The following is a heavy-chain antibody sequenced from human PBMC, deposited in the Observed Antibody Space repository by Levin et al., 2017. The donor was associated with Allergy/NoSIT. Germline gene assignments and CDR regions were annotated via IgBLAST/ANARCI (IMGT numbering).Heavy chain of an antibody. J-gene: IGHJ6*02. CDR3: AREPQPLLYPYGMDV. CDR2: ISSSGSTR. Sequence: GGSLRLSCAASGFTFSSYEMNWVRQAPGKGLEWVSYISSSGSTRYYADSVKGRFTISRDNAKNSLYLQMNSLRAEDTAVYYCAREPQPLLYPYGMDVWGQGTTVTVSS. V-gene: IGHV3-48*03. D-gene: IGHD2-2*02. CDR1: GFTFSSYE.